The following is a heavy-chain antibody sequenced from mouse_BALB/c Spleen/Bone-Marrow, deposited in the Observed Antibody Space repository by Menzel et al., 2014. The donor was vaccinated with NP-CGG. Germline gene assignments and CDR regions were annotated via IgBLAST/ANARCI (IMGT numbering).Heavy chain of an antibody. Sequence: LVESGAELVKPGASVKLSCKASGHTFTSYWMHWVKQRPGQGLEWIGEINPSNGRTNYNEKFKSKATLTVDKSSSTAYMQLCSLTSEDSAVYYCGGTGFDYWGQGTTLTVSS. CDR1: GHTFTSYW. J-gene: IGHJ2*01. CDR3: GGTGFDY. D-gene: IGHD2-14*01. CDR2: INPSNGRT. V-gene: IGHV1S81*02.